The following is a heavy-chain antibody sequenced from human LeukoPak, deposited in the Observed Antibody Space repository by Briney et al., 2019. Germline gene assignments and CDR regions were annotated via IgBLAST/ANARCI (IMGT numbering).Heavy chain of an antibody. CDR1: GFTVSSNY. Sequence: GGSLRLSCAASGFTVSSNYMSWVRQAPGKGLEWVSVIYSGGSTYYADSVKGRFTISRDNSKNTLYLQMNSLRAEDTAVYYCARESTAMVFGNYYYYGMDVWGQGTTVAVSS. D-gene: IGHD5-18*01. J-gene: IGHJ6*02. CDR2: IYSGGST. CDR3: ARESTAMVFGNYYYYGMDV. V-gene: IGHV3-53*01.